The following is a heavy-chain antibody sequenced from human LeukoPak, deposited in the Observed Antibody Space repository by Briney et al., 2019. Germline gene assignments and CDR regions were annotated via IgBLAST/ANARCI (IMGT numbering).Heavy chain of an antibody. J-gene: IGHJ4*02. Sequence: SGPTLVKPTQTLTLTCNFSGFSLTSDRVGVGWIRQPPGKALERLAIIYWDDDKRYRQSLKNRLTITKDTSKNHVVLTMTNVDPVDTATYYCAHGSTNIWLYYYDSWGPGTLVTVSS. CDR1: GFSLTSDRVG. CDR2: IYWDDDK. D-gene: IGHD3-9*01. CDR3: AHGSTNIWLYYYDS. V-gene: IGHV2-5*02.